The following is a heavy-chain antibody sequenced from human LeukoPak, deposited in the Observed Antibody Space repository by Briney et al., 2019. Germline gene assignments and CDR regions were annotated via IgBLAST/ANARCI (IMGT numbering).Heavy chain of an antibody. Sequence: ASVKVSCKASGYTFTSYGISWVRQAPGQGLEWMGWISAYNGNTNYAQKLQGRVTMTTDTSTSTASMELRSLRSDDTAVYYCASSSIVVPAAYYYMDVWGKGTTVTVSS. J-gene: IGHJ6*03. CDR1: GYTFTSYG. V-gene: IGHV1-18*01. CDR2: ISAYNGNT. CDR3: ASSSIVVPAAYYYMDV. D-gene: IGHD2-2*01.